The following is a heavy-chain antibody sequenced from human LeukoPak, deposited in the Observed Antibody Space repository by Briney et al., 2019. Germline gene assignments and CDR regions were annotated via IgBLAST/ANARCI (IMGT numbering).Heavy chain of an antibody. CDR1: GGSFSGYY. J-gene: IGHJ6*02. D-gene: IGHD3-9*01. CDR3: GSLNFDWFLPRSDYYYYYGMDV. CDR2: INHSGST. V-gene: IGHV4-34*01. Sequence: SETLSLTCAVYGGSFSGYYWSWIRQPPGKGLEWIGEINHSGSTNYNPSLKSRVTISVDTSKNQFSLKLSSVTAADTAVYYCGSLNFDWFLPRSDYYYYYGMDVWGQGTTVTVSS.